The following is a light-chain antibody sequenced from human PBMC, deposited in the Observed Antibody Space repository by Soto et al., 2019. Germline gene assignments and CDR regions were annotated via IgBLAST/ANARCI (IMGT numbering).Light chain of an antibody. CDR1: SSDVGGYNY. CDR2: DVX. CDR3: SSYTSSITL. J-gene: IGLJ1*01. V-gene: IGLV2-14*03. Sequence: QSALTQPASVSGSPGQSITISCTGTSSDVGGYNYVSWYQQHPGKAPKLMIYDVXNRPSGVSNRFSGSKSGNTXSLTISGXXXXXEADYYCSSYTSSITLFGTGTKLTVL.